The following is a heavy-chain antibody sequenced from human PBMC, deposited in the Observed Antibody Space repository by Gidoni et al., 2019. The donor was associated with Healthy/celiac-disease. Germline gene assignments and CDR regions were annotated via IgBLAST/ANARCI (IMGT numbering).Heavy chain of an antibody. CDR3: ARGRAVAGLEYFQH. CDR1: EGTFSSYA. CDR2: FIPIFGTA. D-gene: IGHD6-19*01. J-gene: IGHJ1*01. V-gene: IGHV1-69*01. Sequence: QVQLVQSGAEVKKPGSSVKFSCKHSEGTFSSYAISWVRQAPGQGLEWMGGFIPIFGTANYAQKFQGRVTITADESTSTAYMELSSLRSEDTAVYYCARGRAVAGLEYFQHWGQGTLVTVSS.